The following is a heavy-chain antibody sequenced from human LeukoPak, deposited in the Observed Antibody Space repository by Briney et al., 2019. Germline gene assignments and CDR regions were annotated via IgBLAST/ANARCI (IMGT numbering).Heavy chain of an antibody. V-gene: IGHV4-59*13. CDR3: ARVGCSGGSCYGSFDY. CDR1: GGSISSYH. Sequence: SETLSLTCTVSGGSISSYHWSWIRHPPGEGLEWIGYIYYSGSTNYNPSLKSRVTISVDTSKNQFSLKLSSVTAADTAVYYCARVGCSGGSCYGSFDYWGQGTLVTVSS. CDR2: IYYSGST. J-gene: IGHJ4*02. D-gene: IGHD2-15*01.